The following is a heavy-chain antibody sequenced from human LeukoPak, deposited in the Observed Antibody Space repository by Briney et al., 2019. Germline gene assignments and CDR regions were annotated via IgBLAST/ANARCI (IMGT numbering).Heavy chain of an antibody. Sequence: GGSLRLSCAASGFTFSSYAMSWVRQAPGKGLEWVSAISGSGGSTYYADSVKGRFTISRDNSKNTLYLQMNSLRAEDTAVYYCAKVYYYDSSGPIDAFDIWGQGTMVTASS. CDR3: AKVYYYDSSGPIDAFDI. CDR1: GFTFSSYA. CDR2: ISGSGGST. V-gene: IGHV3-23*01. D-gene: IGHD3-22*01. J-gene: IGHJ3*02.